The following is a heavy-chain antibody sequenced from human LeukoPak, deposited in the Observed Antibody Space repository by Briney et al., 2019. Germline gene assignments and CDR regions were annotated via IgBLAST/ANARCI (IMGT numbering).Heavy chain of an antibody. V-gene: IGHV3-43*01. J-gene: IGHJ4*02. CDR2: IRWDGGTT. CDR3: AKGSTLSGSFDS. CDR1: GFTFDDYS. Sequence: GGSLRLSCAASGFTFDDYSMHWVRQVPGTGLEWVSLIRWDGGTTNYADSVKGRFTISRDNSKNSLYLQMNSLRTEDTAFYYCAKGSTLSGSFDSWGQGTLVTVSS. D-gene: IGHD6-13*01.